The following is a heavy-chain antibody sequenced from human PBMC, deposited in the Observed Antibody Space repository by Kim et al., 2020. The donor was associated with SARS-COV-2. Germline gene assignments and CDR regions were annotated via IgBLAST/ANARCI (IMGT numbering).Heavy chain of an antibody. D-gene: IGHD3-10*01. CDR1: GFSFSSYA. J-gene: IGHJ2*01. CDR2: ISGRGSST. CDR3: AKYFGSGSPNYWYFDL. V-gene: IGHV3-23*01. Sequence: GGSLRLSCAASGFSFSSYAMSWVRQAPGKGLEWVSTISGRGSSTYNADSVKGRFTISRDNSANTVYVQMNNLRAEDTAMYYCAKYFGSGSPNYWYFDLWG.